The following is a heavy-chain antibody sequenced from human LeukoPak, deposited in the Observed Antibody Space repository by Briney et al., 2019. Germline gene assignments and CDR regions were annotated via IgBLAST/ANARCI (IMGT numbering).Heavy chain of an antibody. CDR1: GYSFTSYW. Sequence: GESLKIYCQGSGYSFTSYWIGWVRQMPGKGLGWMGIIYPGDSDTRYSPSFQGQVTISADKSISTAYLQWSSLKASDTAMYYCARVQAGVIAEYYFDYWGQGTLVTVSS. J-gene: IGHJ4*02. CDR3: ARVQAGVIAEYYFDY. D-gene: IGHD3-10*01. CDR2: IYPGDSDT. V-gene: IGHV5-51*01.